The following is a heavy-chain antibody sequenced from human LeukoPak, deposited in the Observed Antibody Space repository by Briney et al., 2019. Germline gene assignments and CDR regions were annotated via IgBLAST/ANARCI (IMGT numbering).Heavy chain of an antibody. Sequence: SETLSLTCTVSGGSISNTIYYWGWIRQPPGKGLQWIGSIFYSGSTYYNPSLKSRVTISVDTSTNQFSLKVNSLTTADTAVYYCAREGRGQQLTPIDYWGPGALVTVSS. CDR3: AREGRGQQLTPIDY. V-gene: IGHV4-39*07. CDR2: IFYSGST. CDR1: GGSISNTIYY. J-gene: IGHJ4*02. D-gene: IGHD6-13*01.